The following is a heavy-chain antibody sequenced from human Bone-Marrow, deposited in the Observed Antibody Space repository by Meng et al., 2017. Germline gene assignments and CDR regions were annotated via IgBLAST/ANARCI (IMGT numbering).Heavy chain of an antibody. D-gene: IGHD2-21*01. Sequence: QVQLVQSGGEFKRPRAAVMVSCKSSGSTFTGYYMLWVRQAPGQGLDWMGRINPNSGGTNYAQKFQGRVTMTRDTSISTAYMELSRLRSDDTAVYYCARTIAMATDYWGQGTLVTVSS. CDR3: ARTIAMATDY. CDR2: INPNSGGT. J-gene: IGHJ4*02. CDR1: GSTFTGYY. V-gene: IGHV1-2*06.